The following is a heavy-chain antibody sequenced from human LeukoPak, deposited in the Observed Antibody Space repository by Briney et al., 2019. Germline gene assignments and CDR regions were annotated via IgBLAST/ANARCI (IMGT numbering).Heavy chain of an antibody. CDR1: GGSFSGYY. J-gene: IGHJ4*02. Sequence: SETLSLTCAVYGGSFSGYYWSWIRQPPGKGLEWIGEINHSGSTNYNPSLKSRVTISVDTSKNQFSLKLSSVTAANTAVYYCARRRGSGSTQVFDYWGQGTLVTVSS. CDR2: INHSGST. V-gene: IGHV4-34*01. CDR3: ARRRGSGSTQVFDY. D-gene: IGHD6-19*01.